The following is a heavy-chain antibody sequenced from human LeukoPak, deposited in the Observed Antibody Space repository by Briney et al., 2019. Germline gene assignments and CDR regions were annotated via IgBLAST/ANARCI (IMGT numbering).Heavy chain of an antibody. Sequence: GGSLRLSCAASGFTISSYEMNWVRQAPGKGLEWVSYISSSGSTIYYADSVKGRFTISRDNAKNSLYLQMNSLRAEDTAVYYCAREPYSSSWYLWFDPWGQGTLVTVSS. CDR3: AREPYSSSWYLWFDP. J-gene: IGHJ5*02. V-gene: IGHV3-48*03. D-gene: IGHD6-13*01. CDR2: ISSSGSTI. CDR1: GFTISSYE.